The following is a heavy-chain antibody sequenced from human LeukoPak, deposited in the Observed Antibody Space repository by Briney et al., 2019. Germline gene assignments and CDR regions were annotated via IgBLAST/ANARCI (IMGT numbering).Heavy chain of an antibody. CDR2: IYYSGST. Sequence: SETLSLTCTVSGGSISSYYWSWIRQPPGKGLEWIGYIYYSGSTNYSPSLKSRVTVSVDTSKNQFSLKLSSVTAADTAVYYCARGYYCSSTSCSIPYNWFDPWGQGTLVTVSS. CDR1: GGSISSYY. D-gene: IGHD2-2*01. J-gene: IGHJ5*02. CDR3: ARGYYCSSTSCSIPYNWFDP. V-gene: IGHV4-59*01.